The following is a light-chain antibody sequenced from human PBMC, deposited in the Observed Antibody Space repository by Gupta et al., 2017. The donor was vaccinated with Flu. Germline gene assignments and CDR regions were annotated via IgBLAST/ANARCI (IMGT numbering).Light chain of an antibody. V-gene: IGKV2-30*01. CDR3: QQGDRTPWA. CDR1: EGLVYSTGISY. CDR2: QAS. Sequence: DVVLTQSPLSLPVTLGQPASLSCRSSEGLVYSTGISYFHWYQLKPGQSPKLLIYQASHRESGVPDRFSGSGSGTDFTLTISRVQAEDVGVYYCQQGDRTPWAFGQGTKVEIK. J-gene: IGKJ1*01.